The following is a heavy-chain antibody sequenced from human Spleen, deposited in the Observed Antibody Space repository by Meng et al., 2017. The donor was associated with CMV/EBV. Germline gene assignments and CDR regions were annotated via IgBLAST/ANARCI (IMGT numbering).Heavy chain of an antibody. CDR1: GHTYSDYY. V-gene: IGHV1-69-2*01. CDR2: VDPEEGAT. CDR3: ATRFLEF. Sequence: TVKISCKLSGHTYSDYYMHWVRQAPGKGLEWMGLVDPEEGATIYAEKFRGRVTMTAETSSIASMQLTNLRSDDTAVYYCATRFLEFWGQGTLVTVSS. J-gene: IGHJ4*02. D-gene: IGHD3-3*01.